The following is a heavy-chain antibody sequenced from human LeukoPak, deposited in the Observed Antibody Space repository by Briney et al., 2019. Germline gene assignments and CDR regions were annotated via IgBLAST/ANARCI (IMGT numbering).Heavy chain of an antibody. D-gene: IGHD5-18*01. CDR2: INPNSGDS. CDR3: AREEQYRNYFDH. CDR1: GYTLSDYY. Sequence: ASVKVSCKASGYTLSDYYIPWVRQAPGQGLEWMGWINPNSGDSNLAQKFQGRVTVTTDTSISTAYVELSRLTSDDTAIYYCAREEQYRNYFDHWVQGTLISVSP. J-gene: IGHJ4*02. V-gene: IGHV1-2*02.